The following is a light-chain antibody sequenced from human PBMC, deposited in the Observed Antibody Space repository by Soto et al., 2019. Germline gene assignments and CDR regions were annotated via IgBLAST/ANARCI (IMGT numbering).Light chain of an antibody. CDR2: GAS. Sequence: EIVMTQSPDTLYVSPGEGATLSCRASQSVRTKLAWYQQKAGQAPRLLIYGASTRATAIPDRFSGSGSGTEFTLTISSLQSEDFAVYYCQQYNSWSPITFGQGTRLEIK. CDR1: QSVRTK. J-gene: IGKJ5*01. CDR3: QQYNSWSPIT. V-gene: IGKV3-15*01.